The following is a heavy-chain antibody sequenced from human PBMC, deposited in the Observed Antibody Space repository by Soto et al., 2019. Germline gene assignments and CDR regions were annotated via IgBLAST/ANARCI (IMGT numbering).Heavy chain of an antibody. CDR1: GYSFHNSG. D-gene: IGHD1-1*01. V-gene: IGHV1-18*01. Sequence: GASVKVSCKTSGYSFHNSGISWVRQAPGQGLEWMGWISVLNGYAHYGQKFQGRVIMTADTFTSTAYMELRGLRSDDTAMYYCSKNGPTLFASCGQGTPVTVTS. CDR2: ISVLNGYA. J-gene: IGHJ5*01. CDR3: SKNGPTLFAS.